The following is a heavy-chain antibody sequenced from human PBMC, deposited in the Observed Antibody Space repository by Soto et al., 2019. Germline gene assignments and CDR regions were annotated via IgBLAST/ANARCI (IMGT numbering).Heavy chain of an antibody. D-gene: IGHD2-2*01. CDR2: INHSGST. J-gene: IGHJ6*02. Sequence: PSETLSLTCAVYGGSFSGYYWSWIRQPPGKGLEWIGEINHSGSTNYNPSLKSRVTISVDTSKNQFSLKLSSVTAADTAVYYCARKVRCSSTTCYSQYYYYYYGMDVWGQGTTVTVYS. CDR1: GGSFSGYY. V-gene: IGHV4-34*01. CDR3: ARKVRCSSTTCYSQYYYYYYGMDV.